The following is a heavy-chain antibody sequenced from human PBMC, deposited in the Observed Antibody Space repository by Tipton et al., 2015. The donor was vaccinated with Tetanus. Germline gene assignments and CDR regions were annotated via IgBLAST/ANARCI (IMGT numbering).Heavy chain of an antibody. CDR1: GGSISSYY. CDR2: INHSGST. D-gene: IGHD5-18*01. V-gene: IGHV4-34*01. Sequence: TLSLTCTVSGGSISSYYWSWIRQPPGKGLEWIGEINHSGSTNYNPSLKSRVTISVDTSKNQFSLKLSSVTAADTAVYYCARWSAMVGYYYYGMDVWGQGTTVTVSS. CDR3: ARWSAMVGYYYYGMDV. J-gene: IGHJ6*02.